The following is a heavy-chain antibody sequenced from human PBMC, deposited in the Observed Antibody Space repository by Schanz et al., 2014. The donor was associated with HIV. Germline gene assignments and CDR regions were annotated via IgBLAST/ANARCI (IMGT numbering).Heavy chain of an antibody. D-gene: IGHD3-3*01. CDR1: GFTFDSYG. Sequence: QVRLVESGGGVVRPGRSLRLSCAASGFTFDSYGMHWVRQAPGKGLEWVSTLSGSGDRTYYADSVKGRFMISRDNSNNTLYLQMNSLRAEDTAVYFCTRGRFLERGGMDVWGQGTAVTVSS. CDR3: TRGRFLERGGMDV. J-gene: IGHJ6*02. CDR2: LSGSGDRT. V-gene: IGHV3-NL1*01.